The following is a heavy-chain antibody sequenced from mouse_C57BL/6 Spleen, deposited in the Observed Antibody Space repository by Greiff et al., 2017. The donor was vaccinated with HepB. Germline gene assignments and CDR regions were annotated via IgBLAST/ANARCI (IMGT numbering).Heavy chain of an antibody. V-gene: IGHV1-81*01. CDR1: GYTFTSYG. D-gene: IGHD2-1*01. Sequence: VKLQESGAELARPGASVKLSCKASGYTFTSYGISWVKQRTGQGLEWIGEIYPRSGNTYYNEKFKGKATLTADKSSSTAYMELRSLTSEDSAVYFCASPIYYGNLYAMDYWGQGTSVTVSS. CDR3: ASPIYYGNLYAMDY. CDR2: IYPRSGNT. J-gene: IGHJ4*01.